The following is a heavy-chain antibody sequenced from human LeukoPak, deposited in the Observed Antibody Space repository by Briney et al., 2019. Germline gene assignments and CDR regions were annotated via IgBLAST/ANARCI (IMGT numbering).Heavy chain of an antibody. CDR3: ARAGDRGACDY. V-gene: IGHV3-7*01. D-gene: IGHD3-10*01. CDR1: GFTFSSYW. CDR2: INEDGREK. Sequence: GGSLRLACAASGFTFSSYWMSWVRQAPGKGREWVANINEDGREKYHVDYVEGRFTVSRDNTKNSLFLQMDSLRTEDTAVYYCARAGDRGACDYCGQRILVTVSS. J-gene: IGHJ4*02.